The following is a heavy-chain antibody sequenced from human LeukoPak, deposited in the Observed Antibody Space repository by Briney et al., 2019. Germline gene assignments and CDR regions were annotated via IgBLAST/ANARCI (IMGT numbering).Heavy chain of an antibody. CDR3: AKDEATAAGTFDY. Sequence: PGGSLRLSCAASDFTFSTYGMHWVRQVSGKGLEWVAFIRYDGSNKYYADSVKGRFTISRDSSKNTVYLQMNSLRAEDTALYYCAKDEATAAGTFDYWGQGTLVIVSS. CDR2: IRYDGSNK. CDR1: DFTFSTYG. V-gene: IGHV3-30*02. D-gene: IGHD6-13*01. J-gene: IGHJ4*02.